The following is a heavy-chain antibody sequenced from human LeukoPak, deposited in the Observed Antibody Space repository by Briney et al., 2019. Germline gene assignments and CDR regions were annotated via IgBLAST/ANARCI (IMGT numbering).Heavy chain of an antibody. Sequence: GGSLRLSCAASGFTFDDYAMHWVRQAPGKGLEWVSGITWNSGSIGYADSVKGRFTISRDNAKNSLYLQMNSPRPEDTALYYCAKAPEARMDLIDYWGQGTLVTVSS. CDR2: ITWNSGSI. J-gene: IGHJ4*02. D-gene: IGHD2-15*01. CDR1: GFTFDDYA. V-gene: IGHV3-9*01. CDR3: AKAPEARMDLIDY.